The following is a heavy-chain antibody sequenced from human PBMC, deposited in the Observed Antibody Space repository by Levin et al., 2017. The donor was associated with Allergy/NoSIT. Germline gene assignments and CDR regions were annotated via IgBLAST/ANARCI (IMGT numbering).Heavy chain of an antibody. CDR1: GGSFSGYY. V-gene: IGHV4-34*01. CDR2: INHSGST. Sequence: PSETLSLTCAVYGGSFSGYYWSWIRQPPGKGLEWIGEINHSGSTNYNPSLKSRVTISVDTSKNQFSLKLSSVTAADTAVYYCAREHCSSTSCYENWFDPWGQGTLVTVSS. CDR3: AREHCSSTSCYENWFDP. J-gene: IGHJ5*02. D-gene: IGHD2-2*01.